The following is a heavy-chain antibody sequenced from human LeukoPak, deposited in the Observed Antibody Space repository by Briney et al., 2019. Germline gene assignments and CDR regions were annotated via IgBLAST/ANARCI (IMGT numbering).Heavy chain of an antibody. J-gene: IGHJ5*02. CDR2: IYYSGST. D-gene: IGHD3-22*01. Sequence: SETLSLTCTVSGGSISSYYWSWIRRPPGKGLEWIGYIYYSGSTNYNPSLKSRVTISVDTSKNQCSLKLSSVTAADTAVYYCARVRKVSWFDPWGQGTLVTVSS. V-gene: IGHV4-59*01. CDR3: ARVRKVSWFDP. CDR1: GGSISSYY.